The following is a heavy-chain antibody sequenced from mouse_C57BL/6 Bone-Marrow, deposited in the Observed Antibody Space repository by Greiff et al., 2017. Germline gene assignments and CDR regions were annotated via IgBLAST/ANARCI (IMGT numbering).Heavy chain of an antibody. V-gene: IGHV1-64*01. Sequence: QVQLQQPGAELVKPGASVKLSCKASGYTFTSYWMHWVKQRPGQGLEWIGMIHPNSGSTNYNEKFKSKATLTVDKSSSTAYVQLSSLTSVDAAVYYCARTMGIYYDYSWFAYWGQGTLVTVSA. CDR2: IHPNSGST. J-gene: IGHJ3*01. CDR1: GYTFTSYW. D-gene: IGHD2-4*01. CDR3: ARTMGIYYDYSWFAY.